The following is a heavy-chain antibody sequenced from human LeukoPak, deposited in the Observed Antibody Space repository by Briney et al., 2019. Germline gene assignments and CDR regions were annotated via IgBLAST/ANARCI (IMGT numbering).Heavy chain of an antibody. CDR3: ARRYQLGITDY. D-gene: IGHD7-27*01. CDR2: IYSSGST. V-gene: IGHV4-59*08. Sequence: SETLSLTCTVSGGSISTYYWSWIRQPPGKGLEWIGYIYSSGSTNCNPSLKSRVTMSIDTSKNQFSLKLNSVTAADTAVYYCARRYQLGITDYWGQGTLVTVSS. CDR1: GGSISTYY. J-gene: IGHJ4*02.